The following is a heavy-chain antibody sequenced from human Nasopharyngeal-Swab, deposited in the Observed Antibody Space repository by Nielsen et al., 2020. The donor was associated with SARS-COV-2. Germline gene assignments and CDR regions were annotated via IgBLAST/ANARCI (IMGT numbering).Heavy chain of an antibody. Sequence: WIRQPPGKGLEGVAKIKEDGSAKFYVDSVEGRFTISRDNGKNSLYLQMNSLRGDDTAVYYCFTGHYMGVWGKGTTVTVSS. CDR3: FTGHYMGV. D-gene: IGHD2-8*02. CDR2: IKEDGSAK. J-gene: IGHJ6*03. V-gene: IGHV3-7*01.